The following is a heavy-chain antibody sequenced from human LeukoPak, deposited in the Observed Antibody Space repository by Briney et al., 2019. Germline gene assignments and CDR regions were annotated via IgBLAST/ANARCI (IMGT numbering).Heavy chain of an antibody. Sequence: SETLSLTCTVSGGSISSSSYYWGWIRQPPGKGLEWIGSIYYSGSTYYNPSLKSRVTISVDTSKNQFSLKLSSVTAADTAVYYCARDYGGTTDYWGQGILVTVSS. CDR3: ARDYGGTTDY. V-gene: IGHV4-39*07. CDR2: IYYSGST. CDR1: GGSISSSSYY. D-gene: IGHD4-23*01. J-gene: IGHJ4*02.